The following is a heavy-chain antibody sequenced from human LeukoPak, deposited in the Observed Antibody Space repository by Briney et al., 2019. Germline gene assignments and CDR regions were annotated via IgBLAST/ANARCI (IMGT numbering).Heavy chain of an antibody. J-gene: IGHJ4*02. D-gene: IGHD3-16*02. CDR2: ISYDGSNK. Sequence: PGGSLRLSCAASGFTFSSYAMHWVRQAPGKGLEWVAVISYDGSNKYYADSVKGRFTISRDNSKNTLYLQMNSLKTEDTAVYYCTTGDYVWGSYRNYWGQGTLVTVSS. CDR3: TTGDYVWGSYRNY. CDR1: GFTFSSYA. V-gene: IGHV3-30-3*01.